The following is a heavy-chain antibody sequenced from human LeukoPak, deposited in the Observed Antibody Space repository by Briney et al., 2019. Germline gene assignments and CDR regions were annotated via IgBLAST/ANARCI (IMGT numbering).Heavy chain of an antibody. J-gene: IGHJ4*02. D-gene: IGHD5-12*01. CDR1: GGSLSSYY. V-gene: IGHV4-4*07. CDR3: ARGRRGYSGYESYYFDY. Sequence: SETLSLTCTVSGGSLSSYYWSWIRQPAGKGLEWIGRIYTSGSTNYNPSLKSRVTMSVDTSKNQFSLKLSSVTAADTAVYYCARGRRGYSGYESYYFDYWGQGTLVTVSS. CDR2: IYTSGST.